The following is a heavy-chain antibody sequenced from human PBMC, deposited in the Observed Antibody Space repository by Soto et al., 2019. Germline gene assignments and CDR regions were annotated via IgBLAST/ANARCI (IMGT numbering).Heavy chain of an antibody. CDR3: ARSRYFDWEDIDY. J-gene: IGHJ4*02. V-gene: IGHV1-69*02. CDR2: IIPILGIA. D-gene: IGHD3-9*01. Sequence: QVQLVQSGAEVKKPGSSVKVSCKASGGTFSSYTISWVRQAPGQGLEWMGRIIPILGIANYAQKFQGRVTITADKSTSTAYMELSSLRSEDTAVYYCARSRYFDWEDIDYWGQGTLVTVSS. CDR1: GGTFSSYT.